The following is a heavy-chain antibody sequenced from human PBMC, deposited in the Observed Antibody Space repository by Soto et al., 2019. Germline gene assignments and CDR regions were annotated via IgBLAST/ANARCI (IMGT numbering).Heavy chain of an antibody. V-gene: IGHV3-43D*04. Sequence: GGSLRLSCAASGFTFDDYAMHWVRQAPGKGLEWVSLISWDGGSTYYVDSVKGRFTISRDNSKNSLYLQMNSLRAEDTALYYCAKSSRSGSSGWGNYYYYGMDVWGQGTTVTVSS. CDR3: AKSSRSGSSGWGNYYYYGMDV. CDR1: GFTFDDYA. CDR2: ISWDGGST. J-gene: IGHJ6*02. D-gene: IGHD6-6*01.